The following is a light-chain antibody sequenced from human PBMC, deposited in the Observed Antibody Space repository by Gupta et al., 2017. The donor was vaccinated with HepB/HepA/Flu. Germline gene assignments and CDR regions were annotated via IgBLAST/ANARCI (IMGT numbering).Light chain of an antibody. CDR2: DVS. CDR1: SSDIGGYNY. V-gene: IGLV2-11*01. Sequence: QSALTQPRSVSGSPGQSVTISCTGTSSDIGGYNYVSWYLQHPGKALKLMIYDVSKRPSGVPDRFSGSKSGSTASLXIXGLQAEXEADYYCCSYAGSYTLFGGGTKLTVL. CDR3: CSYAGSYTL. J-gene: IGLJ3*02.